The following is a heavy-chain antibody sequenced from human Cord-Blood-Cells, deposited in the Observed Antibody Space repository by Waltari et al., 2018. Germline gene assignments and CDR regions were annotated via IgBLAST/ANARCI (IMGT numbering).Heavy chain of an antibody. CDR3: ARATGDFDY. CDR1: GYSISSGSY. J-gene: IGHJ4*02. D-gene: IGHD7-27*01. V-gene: IGHV4-38-2*01. Sequence: QVQLQESGPGLVKPSETLSLTCAVSGYSISSGSYWGWIRQPPGKGLEWIGSIYHSGSTYYNPSLKSRVTISVDTSKNQFSLKLSSVTAADTAVYYCARATGDFDYWGQGTLVTVSS. CDR2: IYHSGST.